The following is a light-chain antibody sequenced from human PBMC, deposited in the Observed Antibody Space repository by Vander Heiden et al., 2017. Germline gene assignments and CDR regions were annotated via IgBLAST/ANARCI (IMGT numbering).Light chain of an antibody. V-gene: IGKV4-1*01. J-gene: IGKJ1*01. CDR2: WAS. Sequence: DIVMTQSPDSLAVSLVERATNNCKSSQSVLYSSSNKNYLAWYQQKPGQPPKLLIYWASTRESGVPDRFSGSGSGTDFTLTISSLQAEDVAVYYCQQYNSTPWTFGQGTKVEIK. CDR3: QQYNSTPWT. CDR1: QSVLYSSSNKNY.